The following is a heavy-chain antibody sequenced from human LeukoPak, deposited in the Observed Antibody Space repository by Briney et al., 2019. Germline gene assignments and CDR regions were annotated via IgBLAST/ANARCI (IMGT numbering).Heavy chain of an antibody. CDR2: ISASGSAT. J-gene: IGHJ4*02. D-gene: IGHD5-24*01. CDR1: GFIFSNYG. Sequence: GGSLRLSCAASGFIFSNYGMNWVRQAPGKGLEWVAAISASGSATSYADSVKGRFTISRDNSKNTLYLQMNSLRAEDTAVYYCAKDRRDGYNPDTFDYWGQGTLVTVSS. V-gene: IGHV3-23*01. CDR3: AKDRRDGYNPDTFDY.